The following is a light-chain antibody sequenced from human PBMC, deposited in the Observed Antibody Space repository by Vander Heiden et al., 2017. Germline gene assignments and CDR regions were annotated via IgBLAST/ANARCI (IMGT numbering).Light chain of an antibody. V-gene: IGKV3-11*01. CDR1: QRVNIF. Sequence: EIVLTQSPATLSLSPGERATLSCRASQRVNIFLAWYQQKPGQAPRLLISNASNRATGIPARFSGSGSGTDFTLTISSLDPEDFAVYYCQQRSNWPITFGQGTRLEIK. J-gene: IGKJ5*01. CDR2: NAS. CDR3: QQRSNWPIT.